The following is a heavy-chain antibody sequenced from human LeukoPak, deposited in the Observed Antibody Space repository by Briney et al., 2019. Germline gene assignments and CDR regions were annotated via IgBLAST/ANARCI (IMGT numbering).Heavy chain of an antibody. J-gene: IGHJ4*02. CDR2: VIASSGSA. CDR3: AKGGYDYIEIGYFDY. D-gene: IGHD5-12*01. V-gene: IGHV3-23*01. Sequence: GSLRLSCAASGFTFSNYAMNWVRQAPGKGLEWVSVVIASSGSADYADSVKGRFTISRDISKNTLYLQMNSLRAEDTAIYYCAKGGYDYIEIGYFDYWGQGTPVTVSS. CDR1: GFTFSNYA.